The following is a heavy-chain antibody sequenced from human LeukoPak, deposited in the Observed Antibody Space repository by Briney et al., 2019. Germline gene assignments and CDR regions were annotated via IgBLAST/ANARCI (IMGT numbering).Heavy chain of an antibody. D-gene: IGHD5/OR15-5a*01. CDR2: IQSKTDGGAT. V-gene: IGHV3-15*01. CDR1: GFTFSHTW. Sequence: PGGSLRLSCTASGFTFSHTWMTWVRQAPGKGLEWVGQIQSKTDGGATDYAAPVKGRFTISRDDSKSTLYLQMNSLKTDDTAVYFCPTSFYDEYIPDSWGQGTLVTVSS. CDR3: PTSFYDEYIPDS. J-gene: IGHJ4*02.